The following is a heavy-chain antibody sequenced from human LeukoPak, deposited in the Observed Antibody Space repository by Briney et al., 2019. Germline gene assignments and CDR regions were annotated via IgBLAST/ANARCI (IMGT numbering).Heavy chain of an antibody. CDR1: GYTFTGYY. CDR3: TTSRRFYYGSGTFQY. CDR2: INPNSGGT. V-gene: IGHV1-2*06. D-gene: IGHD3-10*01. Sequence: ASVKVSCAASGYTFTGYYMHWGRQAPGQRLEWMGRINPNSGGTNYAQKFQGRVTMTRDMSISTAYMELSRLRSDDTAVYYCTTSRRFYYGSGTFQYWGQGTLLTVSS. J-gene: IGHJ1*01.